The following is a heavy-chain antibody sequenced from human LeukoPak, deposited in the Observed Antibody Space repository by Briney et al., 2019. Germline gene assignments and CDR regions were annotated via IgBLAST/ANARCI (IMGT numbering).Heavy chain of an antibody. Sequence: PGGSLRLSCAASGFTASTNYMSWVRQTPGKGLEWVSVIYTGGSTYYADSVKGRFTISRDNSKNTLFLQMNSLRAEDTAVYYCARVRSSGLFDYWGQGTLVNVSS. J-gene: IGHJ4*02. CDR3: ARVRSSGLFDY. CDR2: IYTGGST. D-gene: IGHD6-19*01. V-gene: IGHV3-66*01. CDR1: GFTASTNY.